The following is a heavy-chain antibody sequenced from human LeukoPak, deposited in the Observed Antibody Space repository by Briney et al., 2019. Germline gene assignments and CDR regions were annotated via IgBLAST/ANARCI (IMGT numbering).Heavy chain of an antibody. V-gene: IGHV4-59*01. CDR2: IYYSGST. CDR1: GGSISSYY. Sequence: SQTLSLTCTVSGGSISSYYWSWIRQPPGKGLEWIGYIYYSGSTNYNPSLKSRVTISVDTSKNQFSLKLSSVTAADTAVYYCARVVTLRRYYYYYYMDVWGKGTTVTVSS. J-gene: IGHJ6*03. CDR3: ARVVTLRRYYYYYYMDV. D-gene: IGHD2-21*01.